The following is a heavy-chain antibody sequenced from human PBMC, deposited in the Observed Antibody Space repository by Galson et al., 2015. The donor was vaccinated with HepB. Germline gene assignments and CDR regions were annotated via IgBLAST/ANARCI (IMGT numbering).Heavy chain of an antibody. V-gene: IGHV3-48*03. CDR1: GFTFSSYE. CDR2: ISSSGSTI. J-gene: IGHJ6*02. Sequence: SLRLSCAASGFTFSSYEMNWVRQAPGKGLEWVSYISSSGSTIYYADSVKGRFTISRDNAKNSLYLQMNSLRAEDTAVYYCARSGYSSSRYVDGMDVWGQGTTVTVSS. D-gene: IGHD6-13*01. CDR3: ARSGYSSSRYVDGMDV.